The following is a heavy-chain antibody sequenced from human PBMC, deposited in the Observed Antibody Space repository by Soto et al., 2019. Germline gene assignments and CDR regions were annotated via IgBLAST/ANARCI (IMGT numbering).Heavy chain of an antibody. V-gene: IGHV4-31*03. CDR2: IYYSGST. D-gene: IGHD3-10*01. Sequence: SETLSLTXTVPGGSISSGDYYWSWIRQHPGKGLEWIGYIYYSGSTYYNPSLKSRVTISVDTSKNQFSLKLSSVTAADTAVYYCARSPVTLWFGESAPYYFDYWGQGTLVTVSS. CDR3: ARSPVTLWFGESAPYYFDY. J-gene: IGHJ4*02. CDR1: GGSISSGDYY.